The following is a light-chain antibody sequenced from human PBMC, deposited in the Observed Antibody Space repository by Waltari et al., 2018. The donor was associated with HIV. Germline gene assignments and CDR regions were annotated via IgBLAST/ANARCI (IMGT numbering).Light chain of an antibody. CDR1: QSVLHISNHKDY. Sequence: DIVMTQSPDSLAVSLGERATINCKSSQSVLHISNHKDYLAWYQQKPGQPPKLLIFWASTRESGVPDRFSGSGSGTDFTLTISSLQAEDVAVYYCQQYPSTPLTFGPGTKVEIK. J-gene: IGKJ3*01. CDR3: QQYPSTPLT. CDR2: WAS. V-gene: IGKV4-1*01.